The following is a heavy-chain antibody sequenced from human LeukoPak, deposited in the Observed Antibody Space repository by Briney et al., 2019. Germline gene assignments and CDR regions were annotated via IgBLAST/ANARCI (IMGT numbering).Heavy chain of an antibody. Sequence: AGGSLRLSCAASGFTFSSYGMHWVRQAPGKGLEWVAVISYDGSNKYYADSVKGRFTISRDNSKNTLYLQMNSLRAEDTAVYYCAKVPKHTYYYDSSGPGGYYFDYWGQGTLVTVSS. J-gene: IGHJ4*02. CDR2: ISYDGSNK. CDR1: GFTFSSYG. D-gene: IGHD3-22*01. CDR3: AKVPKHTYYYDSSGPGGYYFDY. V-gene: IGHV3-30*18.